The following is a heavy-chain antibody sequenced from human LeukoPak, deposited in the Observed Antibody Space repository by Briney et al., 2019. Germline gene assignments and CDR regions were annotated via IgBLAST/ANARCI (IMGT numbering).Heavy chain of an antibody. CDR3: TKDRDYGDYNYFDY. CDR1: GFTFGDYA. Sequence: GRSLRLSCTASGFTFGDYAMSWVRQAPGKGLEWVGFTRSKAYGGTTEYAASVKGRFTISRDDSKSIAYLQMNSLKTEDTAVYYCTKDRDYGDYNYFDYWGQGTLVTVSS. V-gene: IGHV3-49*04. J-gene: IGHJ4*02. CDR2: TRSKAYGGTT. D-gene: IGHD4-17*01.